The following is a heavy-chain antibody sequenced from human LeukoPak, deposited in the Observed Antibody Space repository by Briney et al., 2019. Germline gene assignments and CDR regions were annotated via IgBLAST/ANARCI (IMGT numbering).Heavy chain of an antibody. D-gene: IGHD3-10*01. Sequence: PGGSLRLSCAASGFTFRKAWMNWVRQAPGKGLEWVGRIKNRTEGGTTDYAAPVKGRFTISRDDSRNMVFLHMNSLNTGDTAVYFCAAGSGAPDYWGQGTLVTVSS. J-gene: IGHJ4*02. V-gene: IGHV3-15*01. CDR2: IKNRTEGGTT. CDR3: AAGSGAPDY. CDR1: GFTFRKAW.